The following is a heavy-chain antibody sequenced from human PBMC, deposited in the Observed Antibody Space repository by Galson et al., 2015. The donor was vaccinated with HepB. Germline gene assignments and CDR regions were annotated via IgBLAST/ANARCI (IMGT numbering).Heavy chain of an antibody. V-gene: IGHV4-34*01. D-gene: IGHD2-15*01. CDR2: INHSGGT. J-gene: IGHJ3*02. CDR3: ARGQVVVAAKLGLPFEI. CDR1: GGSFSGYY. Sequence: SETLSLTCAVYGGSFSGYYWSWIRQPPGKGLEWIGEINHSGGTNYNPSLKSRVTISVDTSKNQFSLKLSSVTAADTAVYYCARGQVVVAAKLGLPFEIWGQGTMVTVSS.